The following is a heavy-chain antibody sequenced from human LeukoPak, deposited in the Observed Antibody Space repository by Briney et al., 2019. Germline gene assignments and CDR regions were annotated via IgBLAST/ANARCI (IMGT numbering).Heavy chain of an antibody. V-gene: IGHV1-69*06. J-gene: IGHJ4*02. Sequence: SVKVSCKASGGTFTSYAISWVRQAPGQGLEWMGGINPIFGTANYAQKFQGRVTIAADKCKSSVYMELSSLRSEDSAVYYCAREEYYCGSSGHVDFHYWGQGTLVTVSS. CDR3: AREEYYCGSSGHVDFHY. D-gene: IGHD3-22*01. CDR1: GGTFTSYA. CDR2: INPIFGTA.